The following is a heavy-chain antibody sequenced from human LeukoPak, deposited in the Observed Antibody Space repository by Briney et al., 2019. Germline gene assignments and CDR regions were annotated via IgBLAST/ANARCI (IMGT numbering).Heavy chain of an antibody. J-gene: IGHJ5*02. D-gene: IGHD3-3*01. CDR3: ARGRPTIFGVVIFHNWFDP. CDR2: INHSGST. CDR1: GGSFSGYY. Sequence: TSETLSLTCADYGGSFSGYYWSWIRQPPGKGLEWIGEINHSGSTNYNPSLKSRVTISVDTSKNQFSLKLSSVTAADTAVYYCARGRPTIFGVVIFHNWFDPWGQGTLVTVSS. V-gene: IGHV4-34*01.